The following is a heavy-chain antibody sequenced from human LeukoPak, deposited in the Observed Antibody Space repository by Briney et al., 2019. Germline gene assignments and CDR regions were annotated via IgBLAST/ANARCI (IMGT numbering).Heavy chain of an antibody. CDR3: ARGGWELLGRYYYYYIDV. Sequence: PSETLSLTCTVSGGSISSYYWSWIRQPPGKGLEWIGYIYYSGSTNYNPSLKSRVTISVDTSKNQFSLKLSSVTPEDTAVYYCARGGWELLGRYYYYYIDVWGKGTTVTVSS. CDR2: IYYSGST. J-gene: IGHJ6*03. CDR1: GGSISSYY. V-gene: IGHV4-59*12. D-gene: IGHD1-26*01.